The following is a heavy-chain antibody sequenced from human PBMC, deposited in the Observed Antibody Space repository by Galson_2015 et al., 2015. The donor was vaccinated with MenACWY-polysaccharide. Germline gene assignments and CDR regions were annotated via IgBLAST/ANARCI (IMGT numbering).Heavy chain of an antibody. CDR3: ARGRLDY. J-gene: IGHJ4*02. Sequence: SLRLSCAASGFTFSGSAIHWVRQAPGKGLEWLSYISSGSSTIYYADSVKGRFTISRDNAKNSLYLQINSLRAEDTAVYYCARGRLDYWGQGTLVTVSS. CDR1: GFTFSGSA. V-gene: IGHV3-48*01. CDR2: ISSGSSTI.